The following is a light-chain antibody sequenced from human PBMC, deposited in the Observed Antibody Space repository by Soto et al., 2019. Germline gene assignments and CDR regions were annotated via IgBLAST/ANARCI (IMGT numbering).Light chain of an antibody. Sequence: DIQITQSPSTLSASVGDRVTITCRASQSISSWLAWYQQKPGKAPKLLIYDASSLESGVPSRFSGSGSGTEFTLTISSLKPDDFATYYCQQYNSYSRGTFGQGTKVDIK. CDR1: QSISSW. V-gene: IGKV1-5*01. J-gene: IGKJ1*01. CDR3: QQYNSYSRGT. CDR2: DAS.